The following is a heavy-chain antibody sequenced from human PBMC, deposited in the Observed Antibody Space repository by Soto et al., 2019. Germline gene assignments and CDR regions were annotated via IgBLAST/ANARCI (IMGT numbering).Heavy chain of an antibody. D-gene: IGHD6-13*01. CDR1: GDSISSHY. CDR3: ARQLYSRSTYNWFDP. Sequence: SETLSLTCTVSGDSISSHYWSWMRQTAGKGLEWIGRIYTSGSTNYNPSLKSRLTMSVDTSKNQFSLKLSSVTAADTGVYFCARQLYSRSTYNWFDPWGQGTLVTVSS. CDR2: IYTSGST. V-gene: IGHV4-4*07. J-gene: IGHJ5*02.